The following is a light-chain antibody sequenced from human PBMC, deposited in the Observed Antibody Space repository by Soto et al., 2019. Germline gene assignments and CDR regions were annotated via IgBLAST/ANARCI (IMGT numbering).Light chain of an antibody. J-gene: IGKJ1*01. CDR1: QSISSW. CDR3: QQYNSYSET. V-gene: IGKV1-5*01. Sequence: DIQITKCPYTLSASVEGRVTITSQASQSISSWLAWYQQKPGKAPKLLIYDASSLESGVPSRFSGSGSGTEFTLTISSLQTDDFATYYCQQYNSYSETFGQGTKVDI. CDR2: DAS.